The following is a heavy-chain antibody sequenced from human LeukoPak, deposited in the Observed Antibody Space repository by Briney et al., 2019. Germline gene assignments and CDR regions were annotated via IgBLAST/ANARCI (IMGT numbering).Heavy chain of an antibody. V-gene: IGHV1-2*02. Sequence: ASVKVSCKASGYTFTSYGISWVRQAPGQGLEWMGWINPNSGGTNYAQKFQGRVTMTRDTSISTAYMELSRLRSDDTAVYYCARLNYYGSGSYYGAFDIWGQGTMVTVSS. D-gene: IGHD3-10*01. J-gene: IGHJ3*02. CDR3: ARLNYYGSGSYYGAFDI. CDR2: INPNSGGT. CDR1: GYTFTSYG.